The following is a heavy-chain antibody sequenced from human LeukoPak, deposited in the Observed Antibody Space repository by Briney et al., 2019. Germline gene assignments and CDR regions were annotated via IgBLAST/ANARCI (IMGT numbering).Heavy chain of an antibody. Sequence: GGSLRLSCAASGFTFSSYSMNWVRQAPGKGLEWVSSISGSSSYIYYADSVKGRFTISRDNAKNSLYLQMNSLRAEDTAVYYCAREGGRWYSHDYWGQGTLVTVSS. D-gene: IGHD4-23*01. V-gene: IGHV3-21*01. J-gene: IGHJ4*02. CDR2: ISGSSSYI. CDR3: AREGGRWYSHDY. CDR1: GFTFSSYS.